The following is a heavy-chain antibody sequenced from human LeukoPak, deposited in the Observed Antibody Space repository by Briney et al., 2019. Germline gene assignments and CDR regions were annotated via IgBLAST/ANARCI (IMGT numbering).Heavy chain of an antibody. J-gene: IGHJ4*02. CDR3: AKDRSSSSFLFDY. CDR1: QFTFSSYG. CDR2: IRYDGSNK. D-gene: IGHD6-6*01. Sequence: PGRSLRLSCAASQFTFSSYGMHWVRQAPGKGLEWVAFIRYDGSNKYYADSVKGRFTISRDNSKNTLYLQMNSLRAEDTAVYYCAKDRSSSSFLFDYWGQGTLVTVSS. V-gene: IGHV3-30*02.